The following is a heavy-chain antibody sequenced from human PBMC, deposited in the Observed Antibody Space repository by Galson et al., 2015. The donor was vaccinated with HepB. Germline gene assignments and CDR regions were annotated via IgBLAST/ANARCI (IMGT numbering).Heavy chain of an antibody. CDR1: GFTFSSYS. J-gene: IGHJ3*02. CDR2: ISSSSSYI. Sequence: SLRLSCAASGFTFSSYSMNWVRQAPGKGLEWVSSISSSSSYIYYADSVKGRFTISRDNAKNSLYLQMNSLRAEDTAVYYCARVKSEVVYNWNYVEAFDIWGQGTMVTVSS. D-gene: IGHD1-7*01. V-gene: IGHV3-21*01. CDR3: ARVKSEVVYNWNYVEAFDI.